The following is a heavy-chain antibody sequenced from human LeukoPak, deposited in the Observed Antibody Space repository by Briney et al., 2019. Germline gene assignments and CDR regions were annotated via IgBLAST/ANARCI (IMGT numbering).Heavy chain of an antibody. J-gene: IGHJ4*02. CDR3: ARGRPIYYYGSGSPTDDY. CDR1: GFAFLNYG. V-gene: IGHV3-23*01. Sequence: GGSLRLSCAASGFAFLNYGMSWVRQAPGKGLEWVSAISGSGSTTYYADSVKGRFTISRDNAKNSLYLQMNSLRAEDTAVYYCARGRPIYYYGSGSPTDDYWGQGTLVTVSS. CDR2: ISGSGSTT. D-gene: IGHD3-10*01.